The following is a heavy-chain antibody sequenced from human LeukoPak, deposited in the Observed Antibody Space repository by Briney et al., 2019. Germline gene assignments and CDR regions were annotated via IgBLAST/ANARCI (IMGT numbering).Heavy chain of an antibody. Sequence: ASVKVSCKASGFTFTGYYLHWVRQAPGQGLEWMGLINPNNGGTNYVQKFQGRVTMTRDTSISTAYMELSRLRSDDTAVYYCARDSRNGNYPLFDYWGQGTLVTVSS. V-gene: IGHV1-2*02. D-gene: IGHD1-7*01. CDR3: ARDSRNGNYPLFDY. CDR1: GFTFTGYY. J-gene: IGHJ4*02. CDR2: INPNNGGT.